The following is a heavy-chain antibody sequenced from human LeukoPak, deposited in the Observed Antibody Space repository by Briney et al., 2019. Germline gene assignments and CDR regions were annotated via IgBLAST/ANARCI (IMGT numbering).Heavy chain of an antibody. D-gene: IGHD3-22*01. CDR1: GGSISSSNG. CDR3: ARYVFRNYYDSSGYYLDS. V-gene: IGHV4-4*02. CDR2: IYHSGST. J-gene: IGHJ4*02. Sequence: SGTLSLTCAVSGGSISSSNGGSWVRQPPGKGLEWSGEIYHSGSTNYNPSLKSRVTMSVDKSKNQFSLKLSSVTAADTAVYYCARYVFRNYYDSSGYYLDSWGQGTLVTVSS.